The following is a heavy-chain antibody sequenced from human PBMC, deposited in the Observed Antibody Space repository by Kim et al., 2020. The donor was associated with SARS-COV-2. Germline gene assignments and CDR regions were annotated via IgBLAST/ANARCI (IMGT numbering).Heavy chain of an antibody. Sequence: SETLSLICTVSGGSISSSSYYWGWIRQPPGKGLEWIGSIYYSGSTYYNPSLKSRVTISVDTSKNQFSLKLSSVTAADTAVYYCARHYDRSGPYYFDYWGQGTLVTVSS. CDR1: GGSISSSSYY. J-gene: IGHJ4*02. V-gene: IGHV4-39*01. CDR2: IYYSGST. D-gene: IGHD3-22*01. CDR3: ARHYDRSGPYYFDY.